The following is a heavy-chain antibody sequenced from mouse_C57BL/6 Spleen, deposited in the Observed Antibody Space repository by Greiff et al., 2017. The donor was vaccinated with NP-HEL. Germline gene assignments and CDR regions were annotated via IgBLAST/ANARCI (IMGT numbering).Heavy chain of an antibody. CDR3: AKKADYGNYFGY. V-gene: IGHV2-4*01. CDR2: IRSGGST. J-gene: IGHJ2*01. CDR1: GFSFTSYG. D-gene: IGHD2-1*01. Sequence: VQLQQSGPGLVQPSQSLSITCTVSGFSFTSYGVHWVRQPPGKGLEWLGVIRSGGSTDNNAAFISRQSISKDNSKGQVFFKMNSLQADDTAIYYCAKKADYGNYFGYWGQVATLSVSS.